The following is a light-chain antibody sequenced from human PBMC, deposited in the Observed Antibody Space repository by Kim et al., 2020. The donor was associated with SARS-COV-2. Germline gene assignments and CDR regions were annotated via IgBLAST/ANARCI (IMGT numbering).Light chain of an antibody. J-gene: IGLJ3*02. CDR3: QSSDSTNLWV. Sequence: NFMLTQPPSVSESPGRTVTISCTRSSGAIASFYVQWYQQRPGSAPTTVIYGANERPSGVPDRFSASVAQSSGSASLTISGLKTEDEADYYCQSSDSTNLWVFGGGTQLTVL. V-gene: IGLV6-57*03. CDR1: SGAIASFY. CDR2: GAN.